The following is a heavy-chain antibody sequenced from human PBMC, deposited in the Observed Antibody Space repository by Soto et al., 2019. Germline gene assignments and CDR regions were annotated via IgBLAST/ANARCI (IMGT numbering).Heavy chain of an antibody. CDR2: IYHSGST. CDR3: ARAGGLGAVAVDY. Sequence: QLQLQESGSGLVKPSQTLSLTCAVSGGSISSGGYSWSWIRQPPGKGLEWIGYIYHSGSTYYNPSLKSRVTISVDRSKNQFSRKRRSVTAADTAVYYGARAGGLGAVAVDYWGQGTLVTVSS. D-gene: IGHD6-19*01. CDR1: GGSISSGGYS. J-gene: IGHJ4*02. V-gene: IGHV4-30-2*01.